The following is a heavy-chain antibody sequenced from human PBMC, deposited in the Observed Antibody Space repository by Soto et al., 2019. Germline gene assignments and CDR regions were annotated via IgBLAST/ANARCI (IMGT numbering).Heavy chain of an antibody. J-gene: IGHJ4*02. CDR3: ARSLDDYGEQGCGYFDY. D-gene: IGHD4-17*01. V-gene: IGHV4-39*01. Sequence: SETLSLTCTVSGGSISSSSYYWGWIRQPPGKGLEWIGSIYYSGSTYYNPSLKSRVTISVDTSKNQFSLKLSSVTAADTAVYYCARSLDDYGEQGCGYFDYWGQGTLVTVSS. CDR2: IYYSGST. CDR1: GGSISSSSYY.